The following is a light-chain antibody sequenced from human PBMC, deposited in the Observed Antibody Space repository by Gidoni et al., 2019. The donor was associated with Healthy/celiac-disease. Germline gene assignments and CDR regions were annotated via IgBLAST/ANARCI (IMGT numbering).Light chain of an antibody. V-gene: IGKV3-20*01. J-gene: IGKJ4*01. CDR1: QSVSSSY. Sequence: EIASTQLPGTLSLSPGERATLTCRASQSVSSSYLAWYQQKPSQAPRLLIYGASSKATGIPDRFNGGGSGTDFTLTISRLEPEDFAVYCCRQYGSSPLTFGGGTKVEIK. CDR2: GAS. CDR3: RQYGSSPLT.